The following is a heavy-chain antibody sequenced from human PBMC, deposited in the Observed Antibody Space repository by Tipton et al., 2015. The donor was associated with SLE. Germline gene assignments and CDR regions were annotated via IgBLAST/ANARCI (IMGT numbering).Heavy chain of an antibody. CDR1: GYTFTSYD. J-gene: IGHJ4*02. V-gene: IGHV1-8*01. Sequence: QSGAEVKKPGASVKVSCKASGYTFTSYDINWVRQATGQGLEWMGWMNPNSGNTGYAQKLQGRVTMTTDTSTSTAYMELRSLRSDDTAVYYCALKYEGLNYWGQGTLVTVSS. D-gene: IGHD2-8*01. CDR2: MNPNSGNT. CDR3: ALKYEGLNY.